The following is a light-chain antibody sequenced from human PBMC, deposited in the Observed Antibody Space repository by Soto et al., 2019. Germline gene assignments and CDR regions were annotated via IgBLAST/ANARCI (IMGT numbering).Light chain of an antibody. CDR2: GAS. CDR3: QQYNTWPRSMYT. Sequence: EIVMTQSPATLSVSPGERATLSCRASQSVSSNLAWYQQIPGQAPRLLIYGASTRATGIPARFSGSGSGTEFTLTISSLQSEDFAVYYCQQYNTWPRSMYTFGQGTKLEIK. CDR1: QSVSSN. V-gene: IGKV3-15*01. J-gene: IGKJ2*01.